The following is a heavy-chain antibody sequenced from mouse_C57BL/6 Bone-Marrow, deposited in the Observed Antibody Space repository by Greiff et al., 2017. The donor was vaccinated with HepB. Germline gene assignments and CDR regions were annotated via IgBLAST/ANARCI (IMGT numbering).Heavy chain of an antibody. CDR1: GYTFTDYN. Sequence: VQLQQSGPELVKPGASVKMSCKASGYTFTDYNMPWVKQSHGKSLEWIGYINPNNGGTSYNQKFKGKATFTVNKSSSTAYMELRSLTSEDSAVYYCARNYYGSVFAYWGQGALVTVSA. CDR2: INPNNGGT. D-gene: IGHD2-2*01. J-gene: IGHJ3*01. V-gene: IGHV1-22*01. CDR3: ARNYYGSVFAY.